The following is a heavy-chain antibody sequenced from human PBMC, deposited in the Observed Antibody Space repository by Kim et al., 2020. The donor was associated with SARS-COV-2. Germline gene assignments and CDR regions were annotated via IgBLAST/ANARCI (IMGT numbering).Heavy chain of an antibody. V-gene: IGHV4-61*05. Sequence: SLKGRVTISGDQSKNQFSLKLSSVTAADTAVYYCARCTDIVALPFWYFDLWGRGTLVTVSS. J-gene: IGHJ2*01. CDR3: ARCTDIVALPFWYFDL. D-gene: IGHD5-12*01.